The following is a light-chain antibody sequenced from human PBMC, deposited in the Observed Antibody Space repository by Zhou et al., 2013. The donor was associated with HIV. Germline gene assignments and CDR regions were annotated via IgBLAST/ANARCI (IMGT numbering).Light chain of an antibody. CDR2: GAS. CDR1: QSVSSN. J-gene: IGKJ1*01. Sequence: EIVMTQSPATLSVSPGERATLSCRASQSVSSNLAWYQQKPGQGPRLLIYGASTRATGIPARFSGSGSGTEFTLTISSLEPEDSAVYYCQQRATWPLTFGQGTKVEI. V-gene: IGKV3-15*01. CDR3: QQRATWPLT.